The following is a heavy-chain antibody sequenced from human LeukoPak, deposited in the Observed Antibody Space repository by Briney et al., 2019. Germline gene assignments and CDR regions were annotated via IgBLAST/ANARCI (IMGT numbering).Heavy chain of an antibody. CDR3: AKGLRRYSSGWFDD. J-gene: IGHJ4*02. CDR1: GFTFDDYA. CDR2: ISADGIIT. V-gene: IGHV3-43*02. Sequence: PGGSLRLSCAASGFTFDDYAMHWGRQAPGKGLEWVSLISADGIITYYPDSMKGRFTISRDNRKNCLYLQMNSLRTEDSALYYCAKGLRRYSSGWFDDWGQGAVFSASS. D-gene: IGHD6-19*01.